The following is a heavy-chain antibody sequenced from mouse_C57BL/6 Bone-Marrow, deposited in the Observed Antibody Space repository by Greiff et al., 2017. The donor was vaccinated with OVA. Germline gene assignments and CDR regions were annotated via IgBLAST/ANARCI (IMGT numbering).Heavy chain of an antibody. CDR3: ARGYYDYEIFDY. J-gene: IGHJ2*01. CDR2: IDPSDSET. V-gene: IGHV1-52*01. Sequence: QVQLQQPGAELVRPGSSVKLSCKASGHTFTSYWMHWVKQRPIQGLEWIGNIDPSDSETHYNQKFKDKATLTVDKSSSTAYMQLSSLTSEDSAVYYCARGYYDYEIFDYWGQGTTLTVSS. D-gene: IGHD2-4*01. CDR1: GHTFTSYW.